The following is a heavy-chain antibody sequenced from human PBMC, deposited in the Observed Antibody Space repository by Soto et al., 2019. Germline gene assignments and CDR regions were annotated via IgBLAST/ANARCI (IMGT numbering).Heavy chain of an antibody. D-gene: IGHD7-27*01. CDR2: ISYDGTNK. CDR3: ARDPKTSGGQHWAFNYFDS. CDR1: GFSFSISP. Sequence: EGSLRLSCAASGFSFSISPMHWVRQAPGKGPEWVALISYDGTNKFYADSVKGRFTISRDNSKSTLYLQVDSLRPEDAAVYYCARDPKTSGGQHWAFNYFDSWGQGTLVTVSS. J-gene: IGHJ4*02. V-gene: IGHV3-30-3*01.